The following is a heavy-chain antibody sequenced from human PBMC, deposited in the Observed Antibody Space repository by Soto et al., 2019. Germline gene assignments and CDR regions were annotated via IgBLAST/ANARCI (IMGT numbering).Heavy chain of an antibody. CDR2: IYYSGST. D-gene: IGHD3-9*01. Sequence: PSETLSLTCTVFGGSISSGDYYWSWNRQPPGKGLEWIGYIYYSGSTYYNPSLKSRVTISVDTSKNQFSLKLSSVTAADTALYYCARANYDILTGYYLPTDYWGQGTLVTVSS. CDR1: GGSISSGDYY. CDR3: ARANYDILTGYYLPTDY. V-gene: IGHV4-30-4*01. J-gene: IGHJ4*02.